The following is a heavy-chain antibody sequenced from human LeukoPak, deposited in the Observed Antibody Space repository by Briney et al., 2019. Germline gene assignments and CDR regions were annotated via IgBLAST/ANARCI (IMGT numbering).Heavy chain of an antibody. CDR2: ISGPSSHT. J-gene: IGHJ4*02. V-gene: IGHV3-21*04. Sequence: PGGSLRLSCVASGFTFSGFAMIWVRQAPGKGLQWVSAISGPSSHTYYADSVRGRFTISRDNAENSLFLQMSSLRAEDTAVYYCARVYYGSGAYYKYWGQGNLVTVSS. CDR3: ARVYYGSGAYYKY. D-gene: IGHD3-10*01. CDR1: GFTFSGFA.